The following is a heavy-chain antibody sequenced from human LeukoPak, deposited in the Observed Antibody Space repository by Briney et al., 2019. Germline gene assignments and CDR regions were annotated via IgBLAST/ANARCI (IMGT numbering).Heavy chain of an antibody. D-gene: IGHD5-12*01. CDR2: INSDGSWT. Sequence: GGSLRLSCAASGLTFSSHWMHWVRQVPGKGLVWVSHINSDGSWTSYADSVKGRFTISKDNAKNTVYLQMNSLRAEDTAMYYCARGRYSGTTYYFDYWGLGTLVTVSS. V-gene: IGHV3-74*01. J-gene: IGHJ4*02. CDR1: GLTFSSHW. CDR3: ARGRYSGTTYYFDY.